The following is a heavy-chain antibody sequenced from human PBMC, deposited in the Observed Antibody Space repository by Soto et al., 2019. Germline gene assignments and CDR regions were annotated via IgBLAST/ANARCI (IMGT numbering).Heavy chain of an antibody. CDR2: ISYDGSNK. CDR3: ARDLPRRRSGSYHPNTGLWFDP. D-gene: IGHD1-26*01. V-gene: IGHV3-30-3*01. CDR1: GFTFSSYA. Sequence: GGSLRLSCAASGFTFSSYAMRWVRQAPGKGLEWVAVISYDGSNKYYADSVKGRFTISRDNSKNTLYLQMNGLRAEDTAVYYCARDLPRRRSGSYHPNTGLWFDPWGQGTLVTVSS. J-gene: IGHJ5*02.